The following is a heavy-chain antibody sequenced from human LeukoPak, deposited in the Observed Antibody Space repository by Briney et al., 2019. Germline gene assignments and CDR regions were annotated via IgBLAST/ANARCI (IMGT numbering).Heavy chain of an antibody. CDR2: FDPADGET. CDR1: GYTLNELS. J-gene: IGHJ4*02. CDR3: ATDLATVVIVTNY. D-gene: IGHD2-21*01. Sequence: ASVNVSCKVSGYTLNELSMHWVRQAPGKALEWMGGFDPADGETVYAHRFQGRLTMTEDTSTNTGYMELTSLRSEDTAVYFCATDLATVVIVTNYWGQGTLVTVSS. V-gene: IGHV1-24*01.